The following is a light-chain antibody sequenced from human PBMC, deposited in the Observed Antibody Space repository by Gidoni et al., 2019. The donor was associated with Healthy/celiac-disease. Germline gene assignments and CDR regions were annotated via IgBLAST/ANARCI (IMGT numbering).Light chain of an antibody. CDR1: QSVSSY. CDR3: QQRSNWPPEIT. CDR2: AAS. V-gene: IGKV3-11*01. Sequence: EIVLTHSPATLSLSPGERATLSCRASQSVSSYLAWYQQKPGQAPRLLIYAASNRATGIPARFSGSGSGTAFTLTIRSLEPEDFAVYYCQQRSNWPPEITFGQXTRLEIK. J-gene: IGKJ5*01.